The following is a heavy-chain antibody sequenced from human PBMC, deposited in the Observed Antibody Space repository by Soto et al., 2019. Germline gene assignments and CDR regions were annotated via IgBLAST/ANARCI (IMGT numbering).Heavy chain of an antibody. V-gene: IGHV3-33*01. CDR2: IWYDGSNK. CDR3: ARDRDVERWELPSY. J-gene: IGHJ4*02. CDR1: GFTFSSYG. Sequence: QVQLVESGGGVVQPGRSLRLSCAASGFTFSSYGMHWVRQAPGKGLEWVAVIWYDGSNKYYADSVKGRFTISRDNSKNTLYLQMNSLRAEDTAGYYCARDRDVERWELPSYWGQGTLVTVSS. D-gene: IGHD1-26*01.